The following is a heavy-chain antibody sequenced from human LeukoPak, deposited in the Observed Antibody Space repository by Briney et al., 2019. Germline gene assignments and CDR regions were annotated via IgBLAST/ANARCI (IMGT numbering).Heavy chain of an antibody. D-gene: IGHD3-10*02. J-gene: IGHJ6*04. CDR3: AELGITMIGGV. V-gene: IGHV3-48*03. CDR1: GFTFSSYE. CDR2: ISSSGSTI. Sequence: GGSLILSCAASGFTFSSYEMNWVRQAPGKGLEWVSYISSSGSTIYYAGSVKGRFTIPRDNAKNSLYLQMNSLRAEDTAVYYCAELGITMIGGVWGKGTTVTISS.